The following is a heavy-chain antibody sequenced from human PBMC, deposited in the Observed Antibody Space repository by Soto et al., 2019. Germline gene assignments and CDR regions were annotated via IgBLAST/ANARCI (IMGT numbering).Heavy chain of an antibody. D-gene: IGHD3-22*01. J-gene: IGHJ6*02. CDR3: ARGNSRRTRPSYYYNYGVDV. Sequence: PSETLSLTCTVSGGSISSSSYYWGWIRQPPGKGLEWIGSIYYSGSTYYNPSLKSRVTISVDTSKNQFSLKLSSVTAADTAVYYCARGNSRRTRPSYYYNYGVDVGGQGTRVPV. CDR1: GGSISSSSYY. CDR2: IYYSGST. V-gene: IGHV4-39*01.